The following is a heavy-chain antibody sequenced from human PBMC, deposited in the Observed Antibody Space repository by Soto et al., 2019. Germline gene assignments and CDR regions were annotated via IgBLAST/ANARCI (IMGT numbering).Heavy chain of an antibody. J-gene: IGHJ6*02. CDR2: ISYDGSNK. CDR3: AKDLRDILTGYSGAVYYYYYYGMEV. Sequence: PGGSLRLSCAASGFTFSSYGMHWVRQAPGKGLAWVAVISYDGSNKYYADSVKGRFTISRDNSKNTLYLQMNRVRAEDTAVYYCAKDLRDILTGYSGAVYYYYYYGMEVWGQGTTVTVS. D-gene: IGHD3-9*01. V-gene: IGHV3-30*18. CDR1: GFTFSSYG.